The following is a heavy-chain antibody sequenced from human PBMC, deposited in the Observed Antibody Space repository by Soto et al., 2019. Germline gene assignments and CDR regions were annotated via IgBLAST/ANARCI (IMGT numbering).Heavy chain of an antibody. Sequence: GGSLRLSCAASGFTFDDYAMHWVRQAPGKGLEWVSGISWNSGSIGYADSVKGRFTTSRDNAKNSLYLQMNSLRAEDTALYYCAKDMSSSSWNYYYYYGMDVWGQGTTVTVSS. CDR3: AKDMSSSSWNYYYYYGMDV. J-gene: IGHJ6*02. CDR2: ISWNSGSI. CDR1: GFTFDDYA. D-gene: IGHD6-13*01. V-gene: IGHV3-9*01.